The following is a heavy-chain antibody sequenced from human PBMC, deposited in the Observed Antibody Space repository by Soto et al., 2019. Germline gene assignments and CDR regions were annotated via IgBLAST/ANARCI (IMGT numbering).Heavy chain of an antibody. V-gene: IGHV1-2*06. D-gene: IGHD5-18*01. Sequence: ASVKVSCKTSGYTFTGHYIHWVRQAPGQGLEWMGRINPNSGDISYAEKFQGRVTMTRDTSISTAYMELSRLRSDDTAVYYCARGYTYGSFDNWAQGTLVTVSS. J-gene: IGHJ4*02. CDR2: INPNSGDI. CDR3: ARGYTYGSFDN. CDR1: GYTFTGHY.